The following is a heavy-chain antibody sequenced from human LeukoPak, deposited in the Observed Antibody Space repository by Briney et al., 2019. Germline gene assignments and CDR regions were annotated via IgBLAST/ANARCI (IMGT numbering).Heavy chain of an antibody. J-gene: IGHJ6*03. D-gene: IGHD6-19*01. CDR2: IDYSGST. Sequence: SETLSLTCTVSSGSISSNNHFWGWIRQPQGKGLEWIGNIDYSGSTDYNPSLKSRVTISVDTSKNQFSLKLSSVTAADTAVYYCARGVIYYSSGRTRERYYYYMDVWGKGTTVTVSS. CDR3: ARGVIYYSSGRTRERYYYYMDV. V-gene: IGHV4-39*07. CDR1: SGSISSNNHF.